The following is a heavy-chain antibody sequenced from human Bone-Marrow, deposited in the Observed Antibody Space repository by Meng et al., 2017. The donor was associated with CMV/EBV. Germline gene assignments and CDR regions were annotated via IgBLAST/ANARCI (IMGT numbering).Heavy chain of an antibody. CDR1: GFSFSDYY. CDR2: ISNDGTTI. D-gene: IGHD1-14*01. V-gene: IGHV3-11*01. Sequence: GGSLRLSCAASGFSFSDYYMSWIRQAPGKGPEWISYISNDGTTISYADSVKGRFTISRDSAKNSLYLEMNSLRAEDTAVYYCARRTLIIETTKAWFDPWGQGTLVTVSS. CDR3: ARRTLIIETTKAWFDP. J-gene: IGHJ5*02.